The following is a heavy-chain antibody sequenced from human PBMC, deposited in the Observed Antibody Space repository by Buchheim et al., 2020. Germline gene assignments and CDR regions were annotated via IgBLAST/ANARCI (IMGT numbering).Heavy chain of an antibody. D-gene: IGHD2-21*01. V-gene: IGHV4-39*07. CDR2: INHSGST. CDR1: GGSISSSSYY. J-gene: IGHJ6*02. CDR3: ARGLPWGLFAKPYYYGMDV. Sequence: QLHLQESGPGLVKPSETLSLTCTVSGGSISSSSYYWGWIRQPPGKGLEWIGEINHSGSTNYNPSLKSRVTISVDTSKNQFSLKLSSVTAADTAVYYCARGLPWGLFAKPYYYGMDVWGQGTT.